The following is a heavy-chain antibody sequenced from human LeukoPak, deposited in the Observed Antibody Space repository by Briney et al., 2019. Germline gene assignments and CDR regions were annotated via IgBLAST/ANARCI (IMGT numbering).Heavy chain of an antibody. V-gene: IGHV4-38-2*02. Sequence: SETLSLTCSVSNYSISRTYHWGWIRQPPGKGLEWIGTIYHSGTTYYSPSLKSRVTISGDTSKNQFSLRLSSVTAADTAVYYCARASYSYDINGWVPFDYWGQGTLVTVSS. D-gene: IGHD3-22*01. CDR3: ARASYSYDINGWVPFDY. CDR2: IYHSGTT. CDR1: NYSISRTYH. J-gene: IGHJ4*02.